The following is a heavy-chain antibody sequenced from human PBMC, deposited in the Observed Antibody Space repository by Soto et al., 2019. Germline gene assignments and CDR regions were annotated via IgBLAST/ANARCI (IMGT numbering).Heavy chain of an antibody. CDR1: GGSINSYW. V-gene: IGHV4-4*07. D-gene: IGHD3-22*01. CDR3: ARHKTTMLTVVSAFDP. J-gene: IGHJ5*02. Sequence: PSETLSLTCSVSGGSINSYWWSWIRQPAGKGLEWIGRVYSSGTTDYNPSLNSRATLSVDTSKNHFSLKLSSVTAADTAVYYCARHKTTMLTVVSAFDPWGQGTRVTV. CDR2: VYSSGTT.